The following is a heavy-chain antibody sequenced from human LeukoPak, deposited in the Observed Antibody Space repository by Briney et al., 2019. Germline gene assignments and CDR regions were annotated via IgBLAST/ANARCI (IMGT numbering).Heavy chain of an antibody. CDR1: GFTFNNYA. Sequence: GGSLRLSCAASGFTFNNYAMVWVRQGPGKGLEWVSAIRGSGDGKYYADAVKGQFTISRDNSKNMLYLQMKSLRDDDTAVDYCGRDPNGDYVGAFSFQRWGQGTLVTVSS. D-gene: IGHD4-17*01. CDR2: IRGSGDGK. CDR3: GRDPNGDYVGAFSFQR. J-gene: IGHJ1*01. V-gene: IGHV3-23*01.